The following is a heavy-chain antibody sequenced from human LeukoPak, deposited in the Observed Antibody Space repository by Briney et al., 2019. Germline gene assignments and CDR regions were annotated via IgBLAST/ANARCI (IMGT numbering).Heavy chain of an antibody. CDR1: GGSISYYY. CDR2: IYYSGST. J-gene: IGHJ4*02. V-gene: IGHV4-59*08. D-gene: IGHD6-19*01. CDR3: ARRLKTAVAEYYFDY. Sequence: TSETLSLTCTVSGGSISYYYWSWIRQPPGKGLEWIGNIYYSGSTNHNPSLKSRVTISVDTSKNHFSLKLNSVTAADTAVYYCARRLKTAVAEYYFDYWGQGTLVTVSS.